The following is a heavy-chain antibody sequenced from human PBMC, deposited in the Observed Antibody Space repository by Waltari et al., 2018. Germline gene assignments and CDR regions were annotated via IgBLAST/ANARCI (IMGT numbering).Heavy chain of an antibody. V-gene: IGHV3-30*02. CDR2: IRYDGSNK. CDR1: GFTFSSYG. CDR3: AKDEQVGATTGAFDI. Sequence: QVQLVESGGGVVQPGGSLRLSCAASGFTFSSYGMHWVRQAPGKGLEWVAFIRYDGSNKYYADSVKGRFTISRDNSKNTLYLQMNSLRAEDTAVYYCAKDEQVGATTGAFDICGQGTMVTVSS. D-gene: IGHD1-26*01. J-gene: IGHJ3*02.